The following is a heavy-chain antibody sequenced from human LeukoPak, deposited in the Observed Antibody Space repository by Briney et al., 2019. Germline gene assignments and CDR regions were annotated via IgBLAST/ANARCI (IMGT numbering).Heavy chain of an antibody. CDR2: INPSGGST. Sequence: GASVKVSCKASGYTFTSYYMHWVRQAPGQGLEWMGIINPSGGSTSYAQKFQGRVAMTRDTSTSTVYMELSSLRSEDTAVCYCARGWINYYDSSPKTLDYWGQGTLVTVSS. V-gene: IGHV1-46*01. CDR3: ARGWINYYDSSPKTLDY. J-gene: IGHJ4*02. D-gene: IGHD3-22*01. CDR1: GYTFTSYY.